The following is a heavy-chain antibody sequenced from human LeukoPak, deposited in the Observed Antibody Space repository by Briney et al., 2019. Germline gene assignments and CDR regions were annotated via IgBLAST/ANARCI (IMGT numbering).Heavy chain of an antibody. CDR3: ARSGKFSTSSDI. CDR2: INSSGGST. V-gene: IGHV1-46*01. J-gene: IGHJ3*02. D-gene: IGHD6-6*01. CDR1: GYTFTYYY. Sequence: GASVKFSCKASGYTFTYYYMHSVRQAPGQELEWMGIINSSGGSTTYAQKFQGRVTMTRDTSTSTVYMEMSSLRSEDTAVYYCARSGKFSTSSDIWGQGTMVTVSS.